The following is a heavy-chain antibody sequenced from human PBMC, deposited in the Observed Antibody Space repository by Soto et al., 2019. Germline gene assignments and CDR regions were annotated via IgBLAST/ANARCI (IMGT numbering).Heavy chain of an antibody. V-gene: IGHV3-30*18. D-gene: IGHD2-15*01. CDR1: GFTFSSYG. CDR2: ISYDGSNK. CDR3: AKDSSWGIVVVVAATIDY. Sequence: QVQLVESGGGVVQPGRSLRLSCAASGFTFSSYGMHWVRQAPGKGLEWVAVISYDGSNKYYADSVKGRFTISRDNSKNTLYLQMNSLRAEDTAVYYCAKDSSWGIVVVVAATIDYWGQGTLVTVSS. J-gene: IGHJ4*02.